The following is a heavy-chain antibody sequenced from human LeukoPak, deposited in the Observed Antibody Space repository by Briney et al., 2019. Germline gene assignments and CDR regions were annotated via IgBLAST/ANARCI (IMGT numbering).Heavy chain of an antibody. V-gene: IGHV4-59*08. CDR1: GGSMSPYH. J-gene: IGHJ4*02. D-gene: IGHD6-19*01. CDR2: IYYSGST. CDR3: ARAVSGRFDY. Sequence: SETLSLTCTVFGGSMSPYHWGWIRQPPGKGLEWTGYIYYSGSTNYNPSLSSRVTISVDTSKNQFSLRLSSVTAADTAIYYCARAVSGRFDYWGQGTLVTVSS.